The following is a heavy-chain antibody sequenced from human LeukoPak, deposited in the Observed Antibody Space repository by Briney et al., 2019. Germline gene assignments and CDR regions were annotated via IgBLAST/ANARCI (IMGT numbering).Heavy chain of an antibody. Sequence: GGSLRLSCAASGFTFSRHWMYWVRQAPGKGLEWVANIKQDGSAKPYVDSVKGRFTISRDNAKNSLFLQMNSLRAEDTAVYYCARDNGWSADFWGQGTLITVSS. V-gene: IGHV3-7*03. CDR3: ARDNGWSADF. D-gene: IGHD2-15*01. CDR1: GFTFSRHW. CDR2: IKQDGSAK. J-gene: IGHJ4*02.